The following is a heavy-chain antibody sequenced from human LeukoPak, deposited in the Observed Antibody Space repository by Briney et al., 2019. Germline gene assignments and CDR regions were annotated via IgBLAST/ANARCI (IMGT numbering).Heavy chain of an antibody. CDR1: GFTFSSYG. CDR3: ANQDGV. J-gene: IGHJ4*02. CDR2: ISYDGGDK. D-gene: IGHD4-17*01. V-gene: IGHV3-30*18. Sequence: PGGSLRLSCAASGFTFSSYGMHWVRQAPVKGLEWVAVISYDGGDKYYADSVEGRFTISRDNSKNTLYLQMNSLRAEDTAVYYCANQDGVWGQGTLVTVSS.